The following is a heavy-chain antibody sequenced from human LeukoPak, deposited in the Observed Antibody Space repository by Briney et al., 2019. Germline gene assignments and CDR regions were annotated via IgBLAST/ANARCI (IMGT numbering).Heavy chain of an antibody. CDR3: ARAAESVGYFDWSRLLYYFDY. D-gene: IGHD3-9*01. V-gene: IGHV1-69*01. CDR2: IIPIFGTA. Sequence: ASVKVSCKASGGTFSSYAISWVRQAPGQGLEWMGGIIPIFGTANYAQKFQGRVTITADESTSTAYMELSSLRSEDTAVYYCARAAESVGYFDWSRLLYYFDYWGQGTLVTVSS. CDR1: GGTFSSYA. J-gene: IGHJ4*02.